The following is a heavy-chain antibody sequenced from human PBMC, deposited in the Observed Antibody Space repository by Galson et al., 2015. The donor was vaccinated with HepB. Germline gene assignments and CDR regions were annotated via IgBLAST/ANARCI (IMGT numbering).Heavy chain of an antibody. V-gene: IGHV1-2*06. D-gene: IGHD2-15*01. CDR2: INPNSTST. CDR1: GYNFIDYD. J-gene: IGHJ1*01. Sequence: SVKVSCKASGYNFIDYDIHWVRQAPGQGLEWMGRINPNSTSTNYAQNFQGRVTMTRDTPINSAFMDLTGLTSDDAAVYYCVRVEHYFENGGSLRGEFFQHWGQGTLIGVSS. CDR3: VRVEHYFENGGSLRGEFFQH.